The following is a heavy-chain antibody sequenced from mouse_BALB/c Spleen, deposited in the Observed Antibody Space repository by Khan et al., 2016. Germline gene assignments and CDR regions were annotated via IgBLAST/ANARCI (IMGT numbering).Heavy chain of an antibody. J-gene: IGHJ3*01. CDR2: IHPSDIET. CDR1: GYSFTTYW. Sequence: VQLQQPGAELVRPGASVKLSCKAAGYSFTTYWMNWVKQRPGQGLEWIGMIHPSDIETRLNQKFKDKATLTVDKSSSTAYMQLSSPTSEDSAVYYCARGEDGQFAYWGQGTLVTVSA. D-gene: IGHD2-3*01. CDR3: ARGEDGQFAY. V-gene: IGHV1-61*01.